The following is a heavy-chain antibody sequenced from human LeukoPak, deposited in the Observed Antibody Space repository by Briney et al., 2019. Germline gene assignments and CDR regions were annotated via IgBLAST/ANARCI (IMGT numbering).Heavy chain of an antibody. CDR2: INHSGST. CDR3: ARVQYNWNPFDY. V-gene: IGHV4-34*01. Sequence: SETLSLTCAVYGGSFSGYYWSWIRQPPGKGLEWVGEINHSGSTNYNPSLRSRVTISVDTSKNQFSLKLSSVTAADTAVYYCARVQYNWNPFDYWGQGTLVTVSS. D-gene: IGHD1-20*01. J-gene: IGHJ4*02. CDR1: GGSFSGYY.